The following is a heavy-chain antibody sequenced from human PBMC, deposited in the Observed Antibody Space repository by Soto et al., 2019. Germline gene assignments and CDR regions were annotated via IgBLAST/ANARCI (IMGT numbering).Heavy chain of an antibody. CDR3: ARVFSSSWYTPWNWFDP. J-gene: IGHJ5*02. CDR2: MYFSGST. V-gene: IGHV4-61*01. Sequence: PSETLSLTCTVSGGSVSSTSYYWSWIRQPPGKGLEWIGYMYFSGSTNYNPSLKSRVTISVDTSKNQFSLKLSSVTAADTAVYYCARVFSSSWYTPWNWFDPWGQGTLVTVSS. D-gene: IGHD6-13*01. CDR1: GGSVSSTSYY.